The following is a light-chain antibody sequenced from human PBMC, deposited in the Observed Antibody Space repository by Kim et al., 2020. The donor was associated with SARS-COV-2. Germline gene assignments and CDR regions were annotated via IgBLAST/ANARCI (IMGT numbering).Light chain of an antibody. Sequence: SVALGQTARITCGGDNIGSKVVHWYQQRPGQAPVMVIHTDVNRPSGIPERFSGSNSGKTATLTVSRAQYGDEADYYCQVWDSNTVVFGGGTQLTVL. V-gene: IGLV3-9*01. CDR1: NIGSKV. J-gene: IGLJ2*01. CDR3: QVWDSNTVV. CDR2: TDV.